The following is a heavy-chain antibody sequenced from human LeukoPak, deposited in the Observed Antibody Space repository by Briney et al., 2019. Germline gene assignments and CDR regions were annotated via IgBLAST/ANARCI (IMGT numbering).Heavy chain of an antibody. CDR3: AKDSLMRVRGVIMAH. J-gene: IGHJ4*02. CDR2: INDSGSTG. D-gene: IGHD3-10*01. CDR1: GFSFSNYA. V-gene: IGHV3-23*01. Sequence: GGSLRLSCGASGFSFSNYAMSWVRQAPGKGLEWVSGINDSGSTGFYAASVKGRFTSSRDNPKNTLYLQMNSLRAEDTAVYYCAKDSLMRVRGVIMAHWGQGTLVTVSS.